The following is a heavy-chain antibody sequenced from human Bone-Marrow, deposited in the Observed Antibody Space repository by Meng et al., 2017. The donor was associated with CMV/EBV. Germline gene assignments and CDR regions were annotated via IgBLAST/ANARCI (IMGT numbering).Heavy chain of an antibody. CDR1: GFTFSSYW. V-gene: IGHV3-74*01. CDR3: AREYDYDDGGDAFDI. CDR2: INSDGSST. J-gene: IGHJ3*02. D-gene: IGHD4-17*01. Sequence: GGSLRLSCAASGFTFSSYWMHWVRQAPGKGLVWVSRINSDGSSTSYADSVKGRFTISRDNAKNTLYLQMNSLRAEDTAVYYCAREYDYDDGGDAFDIWGQGTMVTVSS.